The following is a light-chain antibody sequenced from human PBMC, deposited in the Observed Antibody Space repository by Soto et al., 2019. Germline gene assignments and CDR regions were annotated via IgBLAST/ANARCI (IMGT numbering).Light chain of an antibody. CDR1: QSVSSY. Sequence: EIVLTQSPATLSLSPGERATLSCRASQSVSSYLAWYQQKPGQAPRLLIYDASNRATGIPARFSGSGAGTDFTLTIRSLEPEDFAVSYCQQRSNWPRGLTFGGGTKVEIK. V-gene: IGKV3-11*01. CDR3: QQRSNWPRGLT. CDR2: DAS. J-gene: IGKJ4*01.